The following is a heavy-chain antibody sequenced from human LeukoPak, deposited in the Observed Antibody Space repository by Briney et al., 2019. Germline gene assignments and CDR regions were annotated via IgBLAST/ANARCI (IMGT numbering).Heavy chain of an antibody. CDR1: GGTISSGSYY. V-gene: IGHV4-61*02. J-gene: IGHJ6*03. CDR3: ARDAPDFWSGYYRFDYYYYYMDV. D-gene: IGHD3-3*01. Sequence: SQTLSLTCTVSGGTISSGSYYWSWIRQPAGKGLEWIGRFYTSGSTNYNPSLKSRVTISVDTSKNPFSLKMSSVTAADTAVYYCARDAPDFWSGYYRFDYYYYYMDVWGKGTTVTVSS. CDR2: FYTSGST.